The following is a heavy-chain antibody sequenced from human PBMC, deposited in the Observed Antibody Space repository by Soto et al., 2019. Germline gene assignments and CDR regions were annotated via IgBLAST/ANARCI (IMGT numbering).Heavy chain of an antibody. J-gene: IGHJ6*02. Sequence: VQLVESGGGLVQPGGSLRLSCAASGFTFSSYAMHWVRQAPGKGLEWVAVISYDGSNKYYADSVKGRFTFSRDNSKNTLYLQMNSLRAEDLAGYYCATKGSGYSSGCYGTLYYYYGMDVWGQRTTVTVS. D-gene: IGHD6-19*01. V-gene: IGHV3-30-3*01. CDR3: ATKGSGYSSGCYGTLYYYYGMDV. CDR2: ISYDGSNK. CDR1: GFTFSSYA.